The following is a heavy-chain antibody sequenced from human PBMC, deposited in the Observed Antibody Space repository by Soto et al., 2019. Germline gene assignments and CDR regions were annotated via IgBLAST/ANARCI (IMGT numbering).Heavy chain of an antibody. J-gene: IGHJ6*02. CDR2: FDPENGER. CDR3: ATDHQWLGDYYYGMDV. CDR1: GYTLIELS. V-gene: IGHV1-24*01. D-gene: IGHD6-19*01. Sequence: ASVKVSCKVSGYTLIELSMHWVRQAPGKGLEWMGRFDPENGERIYAQKFQGRVTMTEDTSTDTAYMELSSLRSEDAAVYYCATDHQWLGDYYYGMDVWGQGTTVTVSS.